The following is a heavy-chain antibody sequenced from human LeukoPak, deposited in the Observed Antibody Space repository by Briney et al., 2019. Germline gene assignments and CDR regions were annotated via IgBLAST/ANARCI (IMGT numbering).Heavy chain of an antibody. V-gene: IGHV3-23*01. CDR1: GFTVSSNY. D-gene: IGHD3-22*01. J-gene: IGHJ4*02. Sequence: GGSPRLSCAASGFTVSSNYMSWVRQAPGKGLEWVSAISGSGGSTYYADSVKGRFTISRDNSKNTLYLQMNSLRAEDTAVYYCASSITMIVVVKRSFDYWGQGTLVTVSS. CDR3: ASSITMIVVVKRSFDY. CDR2: ISGSGGST.